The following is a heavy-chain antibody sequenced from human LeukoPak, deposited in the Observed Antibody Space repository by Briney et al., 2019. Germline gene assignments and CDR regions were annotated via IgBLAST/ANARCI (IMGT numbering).Heavy chain of an antibody. CDR2: ISGSGGST. CDR3: SKVPVFGLTIYEVVTDDAFDS. Sequence: GGSLRLSCAASGFTFSSYAMSWVRQAPGKGLEWVSAISGSGGSTYYADSVKGRFTISRDNSKNTLYLQMNSLRAEDTAVYYFSKVPVFGLTIYEVVTDDAFDSWVQWTIGTVS. D-gene: IGHD3-3*01. CDR1: GFTFSSYA. J-gene: IGHJ3*02. V-gene: IGHV3-23*01.